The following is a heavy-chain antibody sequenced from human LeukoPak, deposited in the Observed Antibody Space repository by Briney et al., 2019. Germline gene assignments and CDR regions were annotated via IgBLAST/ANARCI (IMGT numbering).Heavy chain of an antibody. V-gene: IGHV3-23*01. D-gene: IGHD1-26*01. J-gene: IGHJ6*02. CDR1: GFTFSSYA. Sequence: GGSLRLSCAASGFTFSSYAMSWVRQAPGKALEWVSSISCSGCTTYYADSVKGRFIISRDNSKNTLYLQMNGLRAEDTAVYYCAKVGARGYYYYGMDVWGQGTTVTVSS. CDR3: AKVGARGYYYYGMDV. CDR2: ISCSGCTT.